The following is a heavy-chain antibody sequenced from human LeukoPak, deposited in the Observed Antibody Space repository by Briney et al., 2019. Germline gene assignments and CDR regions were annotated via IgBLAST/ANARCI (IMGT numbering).Heavy chain of an antibody. CDR2: IEQDGSEK. Sequence: GGSLRLPCAASGLTFSDYWGNWVRQAPGKGLEWVANIEQDGSEKNYVDSVKGRFTISRDNGENSLYLQMNSLRVEDTGVYYCVGGIGWLPDYWGQGTLVTVSS. CDR3: VGGIGWLPDY. V-gene: IGHV3-7*01. J-gene: IGHJ4*02. D-gene: IGHD6-19*01. CDR1: GLTFSDYW.